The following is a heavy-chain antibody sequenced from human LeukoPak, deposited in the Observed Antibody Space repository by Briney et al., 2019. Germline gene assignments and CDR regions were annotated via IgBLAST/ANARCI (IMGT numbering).Heavy chain of an antibody. CDR2: IYTSGST. D-gene: IGHD1-26*01. Sequence: SETLSLTCTVSGGSISSYYWSWIRQPAGKGLEWIGRIYTSGSTNYNPSLKSRVTMSVDTSKNQFSLKLSSVTAADTAVYYCARGGELGATSTFDYWGQGTLVTVSS. CDR1: GGSISSYY. J-gene: IGHJ4*02. V-gene: IGHV4-4*07. CDR3: ARGGELGATSTFDY.